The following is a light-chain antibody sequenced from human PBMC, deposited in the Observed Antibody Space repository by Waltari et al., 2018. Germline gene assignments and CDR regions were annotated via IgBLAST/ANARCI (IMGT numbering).Light chain of an antibody. Sequence: QSALTQPASVSGSPGQSITISCTGTSCDIGNYNFFVSWYQHRPGEAPKLIIYEGNVRPSGVSDRFSGSKSGNAASLTISGLQAEDEAHYYCCSYGVRVFFGGGTKLTVL. J-gene: IGLJ2*01. CDR3: CSYGVRVF. CDR1: SCDIGNYNFF. V-gene: IGLV2-23*01. CDR2: EGN.